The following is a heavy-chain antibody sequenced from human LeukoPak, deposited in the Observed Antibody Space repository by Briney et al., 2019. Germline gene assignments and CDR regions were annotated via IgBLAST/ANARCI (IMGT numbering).Heavy chain of an antibody. D-gene: IGHD6-13*01. Sequence: GGSLRLSCAASGFTFSSYWMSWVRQAPGKGLEWVANIKQDGSEKYYVDSVKGRFTISRDNAKNSLYLQMNSLRAEDTAMYYCVKGGSSSWDYFDYWGQGTLVTVSS. J-gene: IGHJ4*02. CDR2: IKQDGSEK. CDR1: GFTFSSYW. CDR3: VKGGSSSWDYFDY. V-gene: IGHV3-7*01.